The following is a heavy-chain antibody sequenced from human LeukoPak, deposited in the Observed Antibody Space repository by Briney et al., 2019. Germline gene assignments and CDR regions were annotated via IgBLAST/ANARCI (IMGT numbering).Heavy chain of an antibody. Sequence: PSETLSLTCAVYGGSFSGYYWSWIRRPPGKGLEWIGEINHSGSTNYNPSLKSRVTISVDTSKNQFSLKLSSVTAADTAVYYCAREGAYCGGDCIPYYFDYWGQGTLVTVSS. J-gene: IGHJ4*02. CDR2: INHSGST. V-gene: IGHV4-34*01. CDR3: AREGAYCGGDCIPYYFDY. CDR1: GGSFSGYY. D-gene: IGHD2-21*01.